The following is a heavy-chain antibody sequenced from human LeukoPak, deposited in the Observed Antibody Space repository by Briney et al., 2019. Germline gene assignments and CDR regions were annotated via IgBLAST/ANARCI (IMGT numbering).Heavy chain of an antibody. V-gene: IGHV4-59*01. J-gene: IGHJ4*02. CDR1: GGSMSSWY. Sequence: SETLSLTCTVSGGSMSSWYWSWIRQPPGKGLEWIGYVYYSGGTNYNPSLKSRVTISLDTSKNQFSLKLSSVTAADTAVYYCARRANTAPPYYFDYWGQGTLVTVSS. D-gene: IGHD5-18*01. CDR2: VYYSGGT. CDR3: ARRANTAPPYYFDY.